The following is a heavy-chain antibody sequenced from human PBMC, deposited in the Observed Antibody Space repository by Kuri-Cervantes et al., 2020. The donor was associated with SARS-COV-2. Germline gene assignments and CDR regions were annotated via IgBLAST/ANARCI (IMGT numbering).Heavy chain of an antibody. CDR1: GYTFTSYD. D-gene: IGHD3-3*01. CDR3: ATHAAIFGVVLPDY. CDR2: VKTNSGNT. Sequence: ASVKVSCKASGYTFTSYDINWVRQATGQGLEWMGMVKTNSGNTLYAQFFQGRVSMTRDISTSTVYMELSSLRSEDTAVYYCATHAAIFGVVLPDYWGQGTLVTVSS. J-gene: IGHJ4*02. V-gene: IGHV1-8*02.